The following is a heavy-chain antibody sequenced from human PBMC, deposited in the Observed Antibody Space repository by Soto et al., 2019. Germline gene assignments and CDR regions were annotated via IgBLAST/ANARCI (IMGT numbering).Heavy chain of an antibody. CDR1: GFTFGEHS. V-gene: IGHV3-9*01. D-gene: IGHD3-22*01. CDR3: AKDSDRSGFSDKSSFDH. J-gene: IGHJ4*02. Sequence: GGSLRLSCAASGFTFGEHSMSWVRQAPGKGLEWVAGITGDSGFTEYADSVKGRFTISRDNCENTLFLQMNSLRPEDTAVYYCAKDSDRSGFSDKSSFDHWGQGTLVTVSS. CDR2: ITGDSGFT.